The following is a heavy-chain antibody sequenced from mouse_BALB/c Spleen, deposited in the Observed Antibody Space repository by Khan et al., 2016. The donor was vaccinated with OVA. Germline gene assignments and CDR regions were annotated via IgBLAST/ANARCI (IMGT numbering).Heavy chain of an antibody. V-gene: IGHV2-6-1*01. CDR2: IWNDGTT. J-gene: IGHJ4*01. D-gene: IGHD2-10*01. CDR3: ARQPYYHYDIMDY. CDR1: GFSLTNYG. Sequence: VQLQESGPVLAAPSQSLSITCTISGFSLTNYGVHWVRQPPGKGLEWLVVIWNDGTTTYNSALNSRLTTTKDNSQSQVLLKMNSLQTEDTAIYFCARQPYYHYDIMDYWGQGTSVTVSS.